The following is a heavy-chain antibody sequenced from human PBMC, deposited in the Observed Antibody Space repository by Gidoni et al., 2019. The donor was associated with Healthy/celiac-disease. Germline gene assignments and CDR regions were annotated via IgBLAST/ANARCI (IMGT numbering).Heavy chain of an antibody. Sequence: EVQLVESGGGLIQPGGSLRLSCAASGFTGSSNYMSWVRQAPGKGLEWVSVIYSGGSTYYADSVKGRFTISRDNSKNTLYLQMNSLRAEDTAVYYCARDGCTNGVCSYYYYGMDVWGQGTTVTVSS. CDR2: IYSGGST. D-gene: IGHD2-8*01. CDR1: GFTGSSNY. J-gene: IGHJ6*02. V-gene: IGHV3-53*01. CDR3: ARDGCTNGVCSYYYYGMDV.